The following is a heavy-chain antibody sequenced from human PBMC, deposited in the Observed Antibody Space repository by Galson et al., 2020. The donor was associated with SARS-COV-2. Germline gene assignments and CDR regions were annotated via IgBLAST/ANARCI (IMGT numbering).Heavy chain of an antibody. CDR3: ARSLYRGDCSGGSCFVY. J-gene: IGHJ4*02. V-gene: IGHV1-18*01. CDR1: GYTFTTFY. D-gene: IGHD2-15*01. Sequence: ASVKVSCKASGYTFTTFYITWVRQAPGQGLEWMGKISPYNSNTNYTQKLQGRVTMTTDTSTSTAYMELRSLTSDDTAVYYCARSLYRGDCSGGSCFVYWGQGTLVTVSS. CDR2: ISPYNSNT.